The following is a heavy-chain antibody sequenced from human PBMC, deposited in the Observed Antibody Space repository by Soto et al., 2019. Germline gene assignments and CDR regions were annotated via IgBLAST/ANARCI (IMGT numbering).Heavy chain of an antibody. CDR3: ARGGPDLFTVLMVYAIGTPNWFDP. CDR2: THYSGTT. Sequence: SETLSLTCTVSGGSINDYYWSWIRQLPGKGVEWIGYTHYSGTTNYNPSLKSRVTISVDTSKNQFSLKLSSVTAADTAVYYCARGGPDLFTVLMVYAIGTPNWFDPWGQGTLVTVSS. D-gene: IGHD2-8*01. J-gene: IGHJ5*02. V-gene: IGHV4-59*01. CDR1: GGSINDYY.